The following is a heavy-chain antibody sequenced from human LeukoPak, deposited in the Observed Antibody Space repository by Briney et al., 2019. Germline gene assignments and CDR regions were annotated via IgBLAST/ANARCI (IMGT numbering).Heavy chain of an antibody. J-gene: IGHJ4*02. CDR2: IWYDGSNK. CDR1: GFTFSSYG. CDR3: ARDNYDSSGYYYGNFVY. Sequence: GGSLRLSCVASGFTFSSYGMHWVRQAPGKGLEWVAVIWYDGSNKYYADSVKGRFTISRDNSKNTLYLQMNSLRAEDTAVYYCARDNYDSSGYYYGNFVYWGQGTLVTVS. D-gene: IGHD3-22*01. V-gene: IGHV3-33*01.